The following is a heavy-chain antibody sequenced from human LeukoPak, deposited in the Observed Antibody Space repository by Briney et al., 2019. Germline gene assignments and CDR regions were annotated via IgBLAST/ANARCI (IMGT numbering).Heavy chain of an antibody. CDR3: AALLGGFHLAQETDY. CDR2: IVVGSGNT. J-gene: IGHJ4*02. Sequence: ASVKVSCKASGFTFTNSAVQWVRQARGQRLEWIGWIVVGSGNTNYAQRFQERVIITRDMSTSTAYMELSSLRSEDTAVYYCAALLGGFHLAQETDYWGQGTLVTVSS. D-gene: IGHD3-16*01. V-gene: IGHV1-58*01. CDR1: GFTFTNSA.